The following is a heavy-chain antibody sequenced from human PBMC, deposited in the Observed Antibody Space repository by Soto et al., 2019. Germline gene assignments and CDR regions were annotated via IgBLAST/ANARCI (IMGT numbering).Heavy chain of an antibody. D-gene: IGHD3-3*01. Sequence: QVQLVESGGGVVQPGRSLRLSCAASGFTFSSSAMHWVRQAPGKGLEWVALISYDGSNKYYADSVKGRFTISRDNSKNTLYLKMNSLRAEDTAVYYCARDKRDLRFLEWSYYFDYWGQGTLVTVSS. J-gene: IGHJ4*02. CDR1: GFTFSSSA. CDR2: ISYDGSNK. CDR3: ARDKRDLRFLEWSYYFDY. V-gene: IGHV3-30-3*01.